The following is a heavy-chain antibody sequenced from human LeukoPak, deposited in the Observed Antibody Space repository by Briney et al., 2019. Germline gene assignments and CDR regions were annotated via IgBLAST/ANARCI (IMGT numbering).Heavy chain of an antibody. CDR2: ISAYNGNT. CDR1: GYTFTSYG. Sequence: ASVKVSCKASGYTFTSYGISWVRQAPGQGLEWMGWISAYNGNTNCAQKLQGRVTMTTDTSTSTAYMELRSLRSDDTAVYYCARVRILYSSSWYSDNWFDPWGQGTLVTVSS. D-gene: IGHD6-13*01. V-gene: IGHV1-18*01. J-gene: IGHJ5*02. CDR3: ARVRILYSSSWYSDNWFDP.